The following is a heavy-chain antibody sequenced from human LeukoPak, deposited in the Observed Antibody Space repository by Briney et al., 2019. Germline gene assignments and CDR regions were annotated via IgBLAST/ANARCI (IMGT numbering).Heavy chain of an antibody. V-gene: IGHV3-53*01. CDR2: LYSGNST. D-gene: IGHD3-3*02. CDR1: GFTVSTNY. Sequence: GGSLRLSCAASGFTVSTNYMNWVRQAPGKGLEWVSILYSGNSTYYADSVEGRFIVSRDSSKNTLSLQMNDLRAEDTAVYYCARVADHFHWYLDLWGRGTLITVSS. CDR3: ARVADHFHWYLDL. J-gene: IGHJ2*01.